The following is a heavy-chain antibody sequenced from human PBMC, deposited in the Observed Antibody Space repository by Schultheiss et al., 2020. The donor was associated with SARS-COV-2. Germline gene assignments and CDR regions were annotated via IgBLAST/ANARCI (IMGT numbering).Heavy chain of an antibody. V-gene: IGHV1-69*05. J-gene: IGHJ6*02. Sequence: SVKVSCKASGGTFSSYAISWVRQAPGQGLEWMGGIIPIFGTANYAQKFQGRVTMTRDTSTSTVYMELSSLRSEDTAVYYCARDLTVTTGFYYYYGMDVWGQGTTVTVAS. CDR3: ARDLTVTTGFYYYYGMDV. CDR2: IIPIFGTA. D-gene: IGHD4-17*01. CDR1: GGTFSSYA.